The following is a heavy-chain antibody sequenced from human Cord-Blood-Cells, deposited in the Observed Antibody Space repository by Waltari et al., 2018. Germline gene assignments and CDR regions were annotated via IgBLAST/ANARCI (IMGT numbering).Heavy chain of an antibody. J-gene: IGHJ3*02. CDR3: AREDDAFDI. CDR1: GYCISSGYS. V-gene: IGHV4-38-2*02. Sequence: QVQLQESGPGLVKPSATLSLPCTVPGYCISSGYSWGWLRQPPGKGLEWIGSIYHSGSTYYNPSLKSRVTISVDTSKNQFSLKLSSVTAADTAVYYCAREDDAFDIWGQGTMVTVSS. CDR2: IYHSGST.